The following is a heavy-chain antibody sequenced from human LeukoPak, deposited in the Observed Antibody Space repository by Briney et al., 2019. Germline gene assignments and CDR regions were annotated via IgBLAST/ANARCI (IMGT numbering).Heavy chain of an antibody. D-gene: IGHD3-3*01. CDR3: AKSSGVYDFWSGSPFDY. V-gene: IGHV3-23*01. Sequence: PGGSLRLSCAASGFTFSSYGMSWVRQAPGQGLEWGSAISGSGGSTYYAASVKGRFTISRDNSKNTLYLQMNSLRAEDTAVYYCAKSSGVYDFWSGSPFDYWGQGTLVTVSS. CDR2: ISGSGGST. CDR1: GFTFSSYG. J-gene: IGHJ4*02.